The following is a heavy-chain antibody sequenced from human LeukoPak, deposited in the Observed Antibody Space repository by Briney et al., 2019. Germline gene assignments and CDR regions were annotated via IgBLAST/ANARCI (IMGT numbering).Heavy chain of an antibody. CDR3: ARVSGYHWESFYDY. CDR2: MNPNSGGT. Sequence: ASVKVSCKASGYTFTSYDINWVRQATGQGLEWMGWMNPNSGGTNYAQKFQGRVTMTRDASIITAYMELSRLRSDDTAVYYCARVSGYHWESFYDYWGQGTLVTVSS. CDR1: GYTFTSYD. D-gene: IGHD5-12*01. J-gene: IGHJ4*02. V-gene: IGHV1-2*02.